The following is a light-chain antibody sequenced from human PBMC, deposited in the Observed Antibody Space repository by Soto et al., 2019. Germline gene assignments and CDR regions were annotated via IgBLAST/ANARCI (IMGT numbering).Light chain of an antibody. Sequence: LLTQSPDTLSLRRRAVAXFSSRASQSVSTYLAWYQQKPGQAPRLLIYDASNRATGIPARFSGSGSGTDFTLTISSLEPEDFAVYYCQQRSDWPPITFGQGTRLEI. CDR3: QQRSDWPPIT. V-gene: IGKV3-11*01. CDR2: DAS. J-gene: IGKJ5*01. CDR1: QSVSTY.